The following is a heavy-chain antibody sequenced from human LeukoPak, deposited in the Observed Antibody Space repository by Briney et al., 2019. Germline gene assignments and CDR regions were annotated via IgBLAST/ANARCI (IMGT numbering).Heavy chain of an antibody. V-gene: IGHV4-59*01. CDR2: IYYSGST. CDR1: GVSISSYY. CDR3: ARAYSSGWYPALYYFDY. Sequence: SETLSLTCTVSGVSISSYYWSWIRQPPGKGLEWIGYIYYSGSTNYNPSLKSRVTISVDTSKNQFSLKLSSVTAADTAVYYCARAYSSGWYPALYYFDYWGQGTLVTVSS. J-gene: IGHJ4*02. D-gene: IGHD6-19*01.